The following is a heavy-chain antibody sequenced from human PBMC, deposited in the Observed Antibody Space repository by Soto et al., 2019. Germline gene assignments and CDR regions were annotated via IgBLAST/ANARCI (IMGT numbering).Heavy chain of an antibody. J-gene: IGHJ4*02. CDR2: IWYDESRK. V-gene: IGHV3-33*08. CDR1: GFTFSSHW. Sequence: GGSLRLSCVASGFTFSSHWMTWVRQAPGKGLEWVAIIWYDESRKEYADSVKGRFTISRDNSKNTLYLQMNSLRVEDTAVYYCAREHRHYRSGSIDYWGQGTLVTVS. D-gene: IGHD3-10*01. CDR3: AREHRHYRSGSIDY.